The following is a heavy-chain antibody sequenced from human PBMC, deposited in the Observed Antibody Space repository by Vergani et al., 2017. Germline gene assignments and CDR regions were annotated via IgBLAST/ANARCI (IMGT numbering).Heavy chain of an antibody. Sequence: QGQLAQSGAEVKKPGSSVKVSCKASGGTFSSYAISWVRQAPGQGLEWMGRIIPIFGTANYAQKFQGRVTITADESTSTAYMELSSLRSEDTAVYYCATPAPYGSGKSTYYGMDVWGQGTTVTVSS. CDR2: IIPIFGTA. CDR1: GGTFSSYA. V-gene: IGHV1-69*13. J-gene: IGHJ6*02. CDR3: ATPAPYGSGKSTYYGMDV. D-gene: IGHD3-10*01.